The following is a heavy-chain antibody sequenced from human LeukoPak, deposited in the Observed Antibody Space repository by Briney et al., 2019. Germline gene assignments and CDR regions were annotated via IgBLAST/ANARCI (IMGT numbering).Heavy chain of an antibody. V-gene: IGHV3-7*01. Sequence: GGSLRLSWAASGFPFSSHWLSWFRQSQGKGLEWVANIKQDGSEKYYVDSVKGRFTISRDNAKNSQYLQMNSLRAEDTAVYYCASGGGWVFDNWGQGTLVTVSS. J-gene: IGHJ4*02. D-gene: IGHD6-19*01. CDR3: ASGGGWVFDN. CDR2: IKQDGSEK. CDR1: GFPFSSHW.